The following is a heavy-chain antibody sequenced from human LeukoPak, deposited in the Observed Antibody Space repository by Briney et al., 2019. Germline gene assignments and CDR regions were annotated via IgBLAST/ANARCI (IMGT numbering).Heavy chain of an antibody. CDR1: GFTFRDFY. CDR2: ITNSGSTT. CDR3: ARVCDSGNCNLGVRGDY. V-gene: IGHV3-11*04. J-gene: IGHJ4*02. D-gene: IGHD3-16*01. Sequence: GGSLRLSCEASGFTFRDFYMHWIRQAPGKGLEWVSYITNSGSTTYYADSVKGRFTLSRDNAQNSMYLQMNNLRVEDTAVYYCARVCDSGNCNLGVRGDYWGQGTLVTVSS.